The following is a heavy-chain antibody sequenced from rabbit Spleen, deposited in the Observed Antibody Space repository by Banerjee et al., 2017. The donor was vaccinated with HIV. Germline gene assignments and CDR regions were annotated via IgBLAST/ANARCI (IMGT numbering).Heavy chain of an antibody. Sequence: QSLEESGGDLVKPGASLTLTCKASGFTISSTAYMSWVRQAPGKGLEWSGCIAAGNSGSTYYANWVNGRFSISRENAQNTVFLQMTSLTAADTATYFCARDGAGSSYFNLWGPGTLVTVS. V-gene: IGHV1S40*01. J-gene: IGHJ4*01. CDR1: GFTISSTAY. CDR3: ARDGAGSSYFNL. D-gene: IGHD8-1*01. CDR2: IAAGNSGST.